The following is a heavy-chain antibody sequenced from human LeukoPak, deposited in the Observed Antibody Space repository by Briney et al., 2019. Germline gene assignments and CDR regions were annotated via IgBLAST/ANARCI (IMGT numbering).Heavy chain of an antibody. D-gene: IGHD6-13*01. CDR2: FSATDPTK. Sequence: PGGSLKLSCAASGFTFSSYARSWLRLGPGKGLEWVCGFSATDPTKQYAGFVNGRFINSRDNSNNIMFLQMNSLRAEDTAVYYCARSQTAAAGTGAFDTWGQGTKVTVSS. CDR1: GFTFSSYA. CDR3: ARSQTAAAGTGAFDT. J-gene: IGHJ3*02. V-gene: IGHV3-23*01.